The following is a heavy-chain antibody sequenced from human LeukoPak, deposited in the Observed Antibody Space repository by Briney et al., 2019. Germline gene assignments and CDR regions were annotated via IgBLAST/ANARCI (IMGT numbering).Heavy chain of an antibody. CDR2: IYYSGST. CDR3: AREGLPRDIWGFDY. D-gene: IGHD2-15*01. Sequence: PSETLSLTCTVSGGSISSSSYYWGWIRQPPGKGLEWIGSIYYSGSTYYNPSLKSRVTISVDTSKNQFSLKLSSVTAADTAVYYCAREGLPRDIWGFDYWGQGTPVTVSS. CDR1: GGSISSSSYY. V-gene: IGHV4-39*07. J-gene: IGHJ4*02.